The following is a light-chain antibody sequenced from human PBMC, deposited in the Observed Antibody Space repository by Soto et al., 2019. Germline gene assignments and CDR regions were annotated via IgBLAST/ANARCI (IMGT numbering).Light chain of an antibody. CDR1: QSITDW. CDR3: QYWDDYSWT. J-gene: IGKJ1*01. CDR2: KAS. Sequence: DIQMTQSPSTLSASVGDRVTITCRASQSITDWLAWCQQKPGKAPKFLIYKASNLEGGVPSRFSGSGSGTEFTLTISSVQPDDFATYYCQYWDDYSWTFGQGTKVEIK. V-gene: IGKV1-5*03.